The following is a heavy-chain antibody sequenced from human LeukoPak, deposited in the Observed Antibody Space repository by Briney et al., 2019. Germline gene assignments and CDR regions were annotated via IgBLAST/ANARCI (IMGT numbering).Heavy chain of an antibody. Sequence: GGSLRLSCAASGFTFSSYSMNWVRQAPGKGLEWVSSISTSSSYIYYADSVKGRFTISRDNAKNSLYLQMNSLRAEDTAVYYCAKEGLWYFDYWGQGTLVTVSS. CDR2: ISTSSSYI. CDR1: GFTFSSYS. D-gene: IGHD2-21*01. V-gene: IGHV3-21*01. J-gene: IGHJ4*02. CDR3: AKEGLWYFDY.